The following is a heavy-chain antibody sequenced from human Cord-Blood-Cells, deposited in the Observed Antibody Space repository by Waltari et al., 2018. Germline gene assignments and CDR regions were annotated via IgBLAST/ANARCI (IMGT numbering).Heavy chain of an antibody. CDR3: ARVRLSYCSSTSCYTVDY. V-gene: IGHV1-8*01. J-gene: IGHJ4*02. CDR2: TNPNSGNT. Sequence: QVQLVQSGAEVKKPGASVKVSCKASGYTFTSYDINWVRQATGQGLEWMGWTNPNSGNTGYAQEFQGRGTMTRNTSISTAYMEQSSLRSEDTAVYYCARVRLSYCSSTSCYTVDYWGQGTLVTVSS. CDR1: GYTFTSYD. D-gene: IGHD2-2*02.